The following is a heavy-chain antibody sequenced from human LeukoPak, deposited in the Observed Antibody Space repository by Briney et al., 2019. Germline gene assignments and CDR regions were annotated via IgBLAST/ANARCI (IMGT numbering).Heavy chain of an antibody. CDR1: GFTFSSYS. Sequence: GGSLRLSCAASGFTFSSYSMNWVRQAPGKGLEWVSSISSSSSYIYYADSVKGRFTISRDNAKNSLYLHMNSLRADDTAVYYCARATYGSSWLIWGQGTLVTVSS. CDR3: ARATYGSSWLI. CDR2: ISSSSSYI. D-gene: IGHD6-13*01. V-gene: IGHV3-21*01. J-gene: IGHJ4*02.